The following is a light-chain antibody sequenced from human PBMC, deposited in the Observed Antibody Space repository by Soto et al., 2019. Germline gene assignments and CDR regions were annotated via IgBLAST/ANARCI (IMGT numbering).Light chain of an antibody. CDR2: AAS. CDR1: QSISSY. V-gene: IGKV1-39*01. J-gene: IGKJ4*01. CDR3: QQYNSYPLT. Sequence: DSQMTQSPSSLSASVGDRDTITCRASQSISSYLNWYQQKPGKAPKLLIYAASSLQSGVPSRFSGSGSGTEFTLTISSLQPDDFATYYCQQYNSYPLTFGGGTKVDI.